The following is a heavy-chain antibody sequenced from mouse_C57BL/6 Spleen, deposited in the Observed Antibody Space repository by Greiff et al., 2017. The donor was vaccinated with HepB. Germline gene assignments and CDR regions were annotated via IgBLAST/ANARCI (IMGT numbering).Heavy chain of an antibody. Sequence: VQRVESGPELVKPGASVKISCKASGYAFSSSWMNWVKQRPGKGLEWIGRIYPGDGDTNYNGKFKGKATLTADKSSSTAYMQLSSLTSEDSAVYFCASYDYDGHYYAMDYWGQGTSVTVSS. D-gene: IGHD2-4*01. J-gene: IGHJ4*01. CDR3: ASYDYDGHYYAMDY. V-gene: IGHV1-82*01. CDR1: GYAFSSSW. CDR2: IYPGDGDT.